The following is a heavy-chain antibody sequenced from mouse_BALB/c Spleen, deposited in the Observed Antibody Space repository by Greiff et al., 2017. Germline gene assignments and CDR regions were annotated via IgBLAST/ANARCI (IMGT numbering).Heavy chain of an antibody. J-gene: IGHJ2*01. Sequence: EVQLQQSGPSLVKPSQTLSLTCSVTGDSITSGYWNWIRKFPGNKLEYMGYISYSGSTYYNPSLKSRISITRDTSKNQYYLQLNSVTTEDTATYYCARASYYRYPFDYWGQGTTLTVSS. CDR1: GDSITSGY. D-gene: IGHD2-14*01. CDR3: ARASYYRYPFDY. CDR2: ISYSGST. V-gene: IGHV3-8*02.